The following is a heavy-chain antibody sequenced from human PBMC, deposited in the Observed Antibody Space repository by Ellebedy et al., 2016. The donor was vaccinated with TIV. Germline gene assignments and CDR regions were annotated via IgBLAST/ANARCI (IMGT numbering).Heavy chain of an antibody. CDR1: GGSVSSTRYY. Sequence: MPSETLSLTCSVSGGSVSSTRYYWAWIRQPPGKGLEWIGSVFHSGSPYYSPSFKSRVTLSADTSKNQFSLNLRTATAADTAVYYCARTDPWQPIDDWGQGILVSVSS. CDR2: VFHSGSP. V-gene: IGHV4-39*01. CDR3: ARTDPWQPIDD. J-gene: IGHJ4*02. D-gene: IGHD2-21*02.